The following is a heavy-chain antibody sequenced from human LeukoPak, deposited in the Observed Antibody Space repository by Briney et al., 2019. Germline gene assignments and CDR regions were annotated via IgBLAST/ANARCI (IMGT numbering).Heavy chain of an antibody. Sequence: GSLRLSCAASGFIFSSHAMSWVRQAPGKGLEWVSTIRSSGENTFYTDSVKGRFTISRDNAKNSLYLQMNSLRDEDTAVYYCARLGVQVTIFHYWGQGTLVTVSS. V-gene: IGHV3-21*01. CDR2: IRSSGENT. D-gene: IGHD3-3*01. CDR3: ARLGVQVTIFHY. J-gene: IGHJ4*02. CDR1: GFIFSSHA.